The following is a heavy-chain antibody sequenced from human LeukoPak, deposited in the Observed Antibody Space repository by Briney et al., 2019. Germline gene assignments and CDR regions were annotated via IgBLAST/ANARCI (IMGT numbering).Heavy chain of an antibody. V-gene: IGHV3-23*01. CDR2: ISGSGGST. D-gene: IGHD3-10*01. CDR1: GFTFSSYA. Sequence: GGSLRLSCAASGFTFSSYAMSWVRQAPGKGLEWVSAISGSGGSTYYADSVKGRFTISRDNSKNTLCLRMNSVRAEDTAVYYCAKVKYYYGSGSADYWGQGTLVTVSS. J-gene: IGHJ4*02. CDR3: AKVKYYYGSGSADY.